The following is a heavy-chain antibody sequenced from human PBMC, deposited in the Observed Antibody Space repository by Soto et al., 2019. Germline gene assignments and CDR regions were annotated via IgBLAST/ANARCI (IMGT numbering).Heavy chain of an antibody. V-gene: IGHV1-2*02. CDR2: INPNSGGT. CDR3: ATSRNSSSWHYYYYGMDV. D-gene: IGHD6-13*01. J-gene: IGHJ6*02. Sequence: GASVKVSCKASGYTFTGYYMHWVRQAPGQGHEWMGWINPNSGGTNYAQKFQGRVTMTRDTSISTAYMELSRLRSDDTAVYYCATSRNSSSWHYYYYGMDVWGQGTTVTVSS. CDR1: GYTFTGYY.